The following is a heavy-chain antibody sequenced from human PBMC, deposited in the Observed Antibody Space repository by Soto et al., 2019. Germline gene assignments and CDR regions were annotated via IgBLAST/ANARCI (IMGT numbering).Heavy chain of an antibody. CDR3: ARAEGYCSSTSCSRRYYYYYGMDV. V-gene: IGHV1-69*13. J-gene: IGHJ6*02. CDR2: IIPIFGTA. Sequence: GASVKVSFKASGGTFSSYAISWVRQAPGQGLEWMGGIIPIFGTANYAQKFQGRVTITADESTSTAYMELSSLRSEDTAVYYCARAEGYCSSTSCSRRYYYYYGMDVWGQGTTVTVSS. D-gene: IGHD2-2*01. CDR1: GGTFSSYA.